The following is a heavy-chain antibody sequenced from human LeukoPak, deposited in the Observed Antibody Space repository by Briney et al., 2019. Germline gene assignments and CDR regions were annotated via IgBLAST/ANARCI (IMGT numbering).Heavy chain of an antibody. CDR2: IKSKTDGGTT. CDR3: TTPRRGYSYGFDY. Sequence: GGSLRLSCAASGFTFSNAWMSWVRQAPGKGLEWVGRIKSKTDGGTTDYAAPVKGRFTISRDDSKNTLYLRMNSLKTEDTAVYYCTTPRRGYSYGFDYWGQGTLVTVSS. D-gene: IGHD5-18*01. CDR1: GFTFSNAW. V-gene: IGHV3-15*01. J-gene: IGHJ4*02.